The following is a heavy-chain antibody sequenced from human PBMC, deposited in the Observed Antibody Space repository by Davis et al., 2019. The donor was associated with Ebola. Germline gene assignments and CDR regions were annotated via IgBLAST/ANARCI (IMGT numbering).Heavy chain of an antibody. V-gene: IGHV3-9*01. CDR3: AKDRSRWFSYYYGVDV. J-gene: IGHJ6*04. D-gene: IGHD6-13*01. Sequence: GGSLRLSCVASGFKFDDFAMHWVRQAPGKGLEWVSGISWNRGSITYADSVKGRFTVSRDNAKNSLFLQMNSVRAEDTALYFCAKDRSRWFSYYYGVDVWGKGTTVTVSS. CDR1: GFKFDDFA. CDR2: ISWNRGSI.